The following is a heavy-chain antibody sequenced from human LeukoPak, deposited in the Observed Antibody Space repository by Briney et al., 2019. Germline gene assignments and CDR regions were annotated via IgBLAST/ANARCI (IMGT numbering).Heavy chain of an antibody. D-gene: IGHD6-19*01. Sequence: SETLSLTCTVSGGSIISYYWSWIRQPAGKGLEWIGRIYTSGSTNYNPSLKSRVTMSVDTSKNQFSLRLSSVTAADTAVYYCARSLISVAGTFDSWGQGTLVTVS. CDR3: ARSLISVAGTFDS. V-gene: IGHV4-4*07. CDR2: IYTSGST. J-gene: IGHJ4*02. CDR1: GGSIISYY.